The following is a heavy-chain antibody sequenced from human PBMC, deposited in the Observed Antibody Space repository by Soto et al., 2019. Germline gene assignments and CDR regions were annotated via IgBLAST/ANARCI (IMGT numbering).Heavy chain of an antibody. Sequence: SVKVSCKASGGTFDKFIMNWVRQTPGRGLEWMGGIVPMLGTPTYAEKFKGRVRISATGSATTTYMEVTSLKSEDTAIYYCARNGTYGSSRSHYSGMDVWGQGTTVTVSS. D-gene: IGHD3-10*01. CDR1: GGTFDKFI. V-gene: IGHV1-69*13. J-gene: IGHJ6*02. CDR3: ARNGTYGSSRSHYSGMDV. CDR2: IVPMLGTP.